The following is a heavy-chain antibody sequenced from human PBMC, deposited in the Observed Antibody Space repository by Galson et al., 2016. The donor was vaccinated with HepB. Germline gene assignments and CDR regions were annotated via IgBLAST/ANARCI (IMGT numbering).Heavy chain of an antibody. CDR2: IDPNTGRT. D-gene: IGHD2-21*02. CDR3: ARVREYCGGDCFADYAFDI. Sequence: SVKVSCKASGYTFTGYYIHWERQAPGQGLEGMGWIDPNTGRTSVAQRLQGRVTVTRDTATSTAYLEVTRLRSDDTAVYYCARVREYCGGDCFADYAFDIWGQGTLVTVSS. J-gene: IGHJ3*02. V-gene: IGHV1-2*02. CDR1: GYTFTGYY.